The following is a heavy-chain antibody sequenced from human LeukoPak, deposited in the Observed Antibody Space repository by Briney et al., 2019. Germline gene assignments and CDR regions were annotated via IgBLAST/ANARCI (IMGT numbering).Heavy chain of an antibody. CDR2: ISWNADKI. V-gene: IGHV3-9*01. J-gene: IGHJ4*02. CDR1: GFTFDDYA. Sequence: GGSLRLSCAASGFTFDDYAMHWVRQAPGKGLEWVSGISWNADKIGYADSVKGRFTISRDNAKNSLYLQVNSLREEDTALYYCAKDRTAYSYGSIDHWGQGTLVTVSS. CDR3: AKDRTAYSYGSIDH. D-gene: IGHD5-18*01.